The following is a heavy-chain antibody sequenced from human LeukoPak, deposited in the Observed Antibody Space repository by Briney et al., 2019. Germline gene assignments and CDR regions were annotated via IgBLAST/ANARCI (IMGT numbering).Heavy chain of an antibody. V-gene: IGHV1-2*02. CDR2: INPNSGGT. CDR3: ARGLTKVGATLDY. CDR1: GYTFTGYY. J-gene: IGHJ4*02. D-gene: IGHD1-26*01. Sequence: GASVKVSCKASGYTFTGYYMHWVRQATGQGLEWMGWINPNSGGTNYAQKFQGRVTMTRDTSISTAYMELSRLRSDDTAVYYCARGLTKVGATLDYWGQGTLVTVSS.